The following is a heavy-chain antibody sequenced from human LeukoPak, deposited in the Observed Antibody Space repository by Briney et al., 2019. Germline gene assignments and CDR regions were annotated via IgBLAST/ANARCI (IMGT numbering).Heavy chain of an antibody. J-gene: IGHJ5*02. CDR2: ISAYNGNT. D-gene: IGHD5-12*01. CDR1: GYTFTSYG. V-gene: IGHV1-18*01. Sequence: APVKVSCKASGYTFTSYGISWVRQAPGQGLEWMGWISAYNGNTNYAQKLQGRVTMTTDTSTSTAYMELRSLRSDDTAVYYCARESGYSGYDSGWFDPWGQGTLVTVSS. CDR3: ARESGYSGYDSGWFDP.